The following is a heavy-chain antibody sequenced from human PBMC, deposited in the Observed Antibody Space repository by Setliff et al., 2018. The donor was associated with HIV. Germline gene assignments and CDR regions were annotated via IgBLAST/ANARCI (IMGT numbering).Heavy chain of an antibody. CDR2: IHPTGHI. CDR3: ARGRKKTLAVSGTRYFDF. Sequence: SETLSLTCVAYGGSLSSYYWNWIRQTPGKGLEWIGEIHPTGHINYNPSYKSRVTVSVDTSKNQFSLKLPSVTAADMGVYYCARGRKKTLAVSGTRYFDFWGQGTLVTVSS. J-gene: IGHJ4*02. V-gene: IGHV4-34*01. CDR1: GGSLSSYY. D-gene: IGHD6-19*01.